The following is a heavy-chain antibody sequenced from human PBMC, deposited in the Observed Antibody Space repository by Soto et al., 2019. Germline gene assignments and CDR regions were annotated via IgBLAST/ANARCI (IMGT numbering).Heavy chain of an antibody. J-gene: IGHJ4*02. V-gene: IGHV4-59*01. Sequence: QVQLQESGPGLVKPSETLSLTCTVSGGSISSYYWSWIRQPPGKGLEWIGYIYYSGSTNYTPSLKSRVTISVDTSKNQFSLKLSSVTAADTAVYYCARDILRRGDYWGQGTLVTVSS. CDR3: ARDILRRGDY. D-gene: IGHD1-26*01. CDR1: GGSISSYY. CDR2: IYYSGST.